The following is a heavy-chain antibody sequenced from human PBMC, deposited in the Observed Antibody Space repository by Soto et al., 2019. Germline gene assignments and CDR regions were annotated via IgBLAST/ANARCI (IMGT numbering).Heavy chain of an antibody. D-gene: IGHD2-21*02. CDR3: ARHALYGGNSLVRAFDI. CDR2: IYYSGST. V-gene: IGHV4-39*01. CDR1: GGSISSSSYY. Sequence: SETLSLTCTVSGGSISSSSYYWGWIRQPPGKGLEWIGSIYYSGSTYYNPSLKSRVTISVDTSKNQFSLKLSSVTATDTAVYYCARHALYGGNSLVRAFDIWGQGTMVTVSS. J-gene: IGHJ3*02.